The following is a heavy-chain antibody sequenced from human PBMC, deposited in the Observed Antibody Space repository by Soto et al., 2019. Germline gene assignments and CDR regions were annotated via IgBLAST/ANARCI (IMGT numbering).Heavy chain of an antibody. V-gene: IGHV1-8*01. D-gene: IGHD6-19*01. CDR2: MNPNSGNT. J-gene: IGHJ4*02. CDR1: GYTFTSYD. CDR3: PRKKSGGGSKD. Sequence: QVQLVQSGAEVKKPGASVKVSCKASGYTFTSYDINWVRQATGQGLEWMGWMNPNSGNTGYAQKFQGRVTMTRNTPIGTAYMELSTLRSGDTAVFSGPRKKSGGGSKDWGRGTWSPSPQ.